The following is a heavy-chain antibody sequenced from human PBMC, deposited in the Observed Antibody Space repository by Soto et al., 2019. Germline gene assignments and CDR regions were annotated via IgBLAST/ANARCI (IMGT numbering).Heavy chain of an antibody. CDR1: GFTFSSYG. CDR3: AKGEYYYGSGSPYYGMDV. J-gene: IGHJ6*02. D-gene: IGHD3-10*01. V-gene: IGHV3-30*18. Sequence: LRLSCAASGFTFSSYGMHWVRQAPGKGLEWVAVISYDGSNKYYADSVKGRFTISRDSSKNTLYLEMNSLRPEDTAVYYCAKGEYYYGSGSPYYGMDVWGQGTTVTVSS. CDR2: ISYDGSNK.